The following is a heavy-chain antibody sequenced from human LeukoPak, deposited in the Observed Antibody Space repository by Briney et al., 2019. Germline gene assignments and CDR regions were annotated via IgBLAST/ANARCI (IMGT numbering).Heavy chain of an antibody. V-gene: IGHV4-34*01. D-gene: IGHD3-10*01. CDR1: GFTFSDYY. Sequence: GSLRLSCAASGFTFSDYYMSWIRQAPGKGLEWIGEINHSGSTNYNPSLKSRVTISVDTSKNQFSLKLSSVTAADTAVYYCARGPTYGSGSPFDYWGQGTLVTVSS. J-gene: IGHJ4*02. CDR3: ARGPTYGSGSPFDY. CDR2: INHSGST.